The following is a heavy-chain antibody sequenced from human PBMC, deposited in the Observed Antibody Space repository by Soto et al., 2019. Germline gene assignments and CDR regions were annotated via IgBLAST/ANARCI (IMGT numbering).Heavy chain of an antibody. CDR1: GFTFDDYT. Sequence: GESLKISCAASGFTFDDYTMHWVRQAPGKGLEWVSLISWDGGSTYYADSVKGRFTISRDNSKNSLYLQMNSLRTEDTALYYCAKDLEYSSSSSRYYYYYGMDVWGQGTTVTVSS. D-gene: IGHD6-6*01. CDR2: ISWDGGST. CDR3: AKDLEYSSSSSRYYYYYGMDV. J-gene: IGHJ6*02. V-gene: IGHV3-43*01.